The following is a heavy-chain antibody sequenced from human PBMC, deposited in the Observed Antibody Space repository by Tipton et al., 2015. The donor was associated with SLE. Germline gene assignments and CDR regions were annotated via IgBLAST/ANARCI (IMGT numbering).Heavy chain of an antibody. V-gene: IGHV4-34*01. J-gene: IGHJ5*02. CDR2: INHSGST. Sequence: TLSLTCVVYGGSFSGLYWSWIRQPPGKGLEWIGEINHSGSTNYNPSLKSRVTISVDASKNQFSLKMNSVTAADTAVYYCARGGRTIATRQGWFDRWRQGTRVTVSS. CDR1: GGSFSGLY. D-gene: IGHD6-6*01. CDR3: ARGGRTIATRQGWFDR.